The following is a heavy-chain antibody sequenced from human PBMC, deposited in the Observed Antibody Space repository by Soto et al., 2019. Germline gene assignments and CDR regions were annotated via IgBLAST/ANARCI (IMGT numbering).Heavy chain of an antibody. J-gene: IGHJ4*02. CDR3: ARDKEARLHGDYDY. D-gene: IGHD4-17*01. CDR2: ISSSSSTI. Sequence: EVQLVESGGGLVQPGGSLRLSCAASGFTFSSYSMNWVRQAPGKGLEWVSYISSSSSTIYYADSVKGRFTISRDNAKNSLYLQMNSLRAEDTAVYYCARDKEARLHGDYDYWGQGTLVTVSS. V-gene: IGHV3-48*01. CDR1: GFTFSSYS.